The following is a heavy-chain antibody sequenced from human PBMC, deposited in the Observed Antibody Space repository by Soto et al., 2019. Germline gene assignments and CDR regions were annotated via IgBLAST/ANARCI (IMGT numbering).Heavy chain of an antibody. CDR3: ARLGSSGWYQGSYFDY. D-gene: IGHD6-19*01. Sequence: QLQLQESGPGLVRPSETLSLICTVSGGSITRNDHYWGWIRQSPGKGLEWIGEIKSSGSTNYNLSLKRRVSMSVETSKNQFSLKMNSVTAADTAVYYCARLGSSGWYQGSYFDYWGQGTLVTVSS. CDR2: IKSSGST. CDR1: GGSITRNDHY. V-gene: IGHV4-39*01. J-gene: IGHJ4*02.